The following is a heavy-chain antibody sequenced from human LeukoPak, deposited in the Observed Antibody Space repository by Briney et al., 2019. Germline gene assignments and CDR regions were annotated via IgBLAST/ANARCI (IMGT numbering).Heavy chain of an antibody. V-gene: IGHV4-59*11. CDR1: GGSISSHY. CDR3: ARGGGSRSYYILNYYYYYYMDV. CDR2: IYYSGST. J-gene: IGHJ6*03. Sequence: SETLSLTCTVSGGSISSHYWSWIRQPPGKGLERIGYIYYSGSTNYNPSLKSRVTISVDTSKNQFSLTLSSVPAADTAVYYCARGGGSRSYYILNYYYYYYMDVWGKGTTVTVSS. D-gene: IGHD3-10*01.